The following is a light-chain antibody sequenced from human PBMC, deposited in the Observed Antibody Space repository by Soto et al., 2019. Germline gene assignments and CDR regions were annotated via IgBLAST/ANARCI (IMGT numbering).Light chain of an antibody. Sequence: DIQMTQSPSTLSASVGDRVTISCRASQDISTFLAWYQHKPGKAPKLLIYDASTLESGVPSRFSGTGSGTEFTFSITSLQPEDFGTYYCQQCYMGWTFGQGTKVDIK. V-gene: IGKV1-5*01. CDR2: DAS. CDR1: QDISTF. CDR3: QQCYMGWT. J-gene: IGKJ1*01.